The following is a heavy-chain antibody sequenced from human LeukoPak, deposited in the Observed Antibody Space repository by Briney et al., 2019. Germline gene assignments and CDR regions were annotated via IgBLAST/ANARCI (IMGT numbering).Heavy chain of an antibody. V-gene: IGHV3-23*01. CDR1: GFTFSSYA. Sequence: GGSLRLSCAASGFTFSSYAMSWVRQAPGKGLEWVSAISGSGGSTYYADSVKGRFTISRDNSKNTLYLQMNSLRAEDTAVYYCAKDCRAYCSGGSCYSYFDYWGQGTLVTVSS. D-gene: IGHD2-15*01. J-gene: IGHJ4*02. CDR2: ISGSGGST. CDR3: AKDCRAYCSGGSCYSYFDY.